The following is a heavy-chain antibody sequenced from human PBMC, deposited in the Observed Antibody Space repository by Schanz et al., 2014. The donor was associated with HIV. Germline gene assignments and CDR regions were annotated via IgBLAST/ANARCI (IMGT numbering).Heavy chain of an antibody. CDR1: GFTFDDYT. CDR2: ITWDGGST. V-gene: IGHV3-43*01. J-gene: IGHJ6*02. D-gene: IGHD3-22*01. CDR3: AKQHDSYDNSGYPSTVEYYGMDV. Sequence: DVQLVESGGVVVQPGGSLRISCAASGFTFDDYTMHWVRQAPGKGLEWVSLITWDGGSTYYADSVKGRFTISRDNSKNSLYLQMNSLRTEDTALYYCAKQHDSYDNSGYPSTVEYYGMDVWGQGTTVTVSS.